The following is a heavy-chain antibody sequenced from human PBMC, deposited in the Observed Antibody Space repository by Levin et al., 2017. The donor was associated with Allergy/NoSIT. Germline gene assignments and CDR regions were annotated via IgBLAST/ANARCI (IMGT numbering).Heavy chain of an antibody. CDR2: IIPIFGTA. J-gene: IGHJ6*02. V-gene: IGHV1-69*13. CDR1: GGTFSSYA. Sequence: SVKVSCKASGGTFSSYAISWVRQAPGQGLEWMGGIIPIFGTANYAQKFQGRVTITADESTSTAYMELSSLRSEDTAVYYCARDRGTQNCGGDCYPGRYGMDVWGQGTTVTVSS. CDR3: ARDRGTQNCGGDCYPGRYGMDV. D-gene: IGHD2-21*02.